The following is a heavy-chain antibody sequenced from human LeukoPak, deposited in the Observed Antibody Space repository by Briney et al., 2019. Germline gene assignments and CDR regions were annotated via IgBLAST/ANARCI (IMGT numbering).Heavy chain of an antibody. V-gene: IGHV3-21*01. CDR1: GFTFSRNS. CDR3: ARDLAYDILTGYYKGYYYYYMDV. D-gene: IGHD3-9*01. CDR2: ISSSSSYI. Sequence: GGSLRLSCAASGFTFSRNSMNWVRQAPGKGLEWVSSISSSSSYIYYADSVKGRFTISRDNARNSVYLQMNSLRAEDTAVYYCARDLAYDILTGYYKGYYYYYMDVWGKGTTVTVSS. J-gene: IGHJ6*03.